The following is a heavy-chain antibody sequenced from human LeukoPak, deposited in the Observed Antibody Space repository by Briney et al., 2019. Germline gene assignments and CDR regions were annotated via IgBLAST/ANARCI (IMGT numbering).Heavy chain of an antibody. V-gene: IGHV1-2*02. CDR1: GYTFTGYY. CDR3: ARDGAFDV. CDR2: INPNSGDT. Sequence: GASVKVSCKASGYTFTGYYMHWVRQDPGQGLEWMGWINPNSGDTNYAQNFQGRVTLTRDTSISTAYMELSRLRSDDTAVYYCARDGAFDVWGQGTMVTVSS. J-gene: IGHJ3*01.